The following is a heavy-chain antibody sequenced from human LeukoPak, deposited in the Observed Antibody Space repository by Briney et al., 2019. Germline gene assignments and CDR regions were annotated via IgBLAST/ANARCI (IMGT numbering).Heavy chain of an antibody. J-gene: IGHJ4*02. Sequence: PGGSLRLSCAASGFTFSSNVMSWVRQAPGKGLEWVSAISGSGGNTFYADSVKGRFTISRDNSKNTLCLQMNSLRAEDTAVYYCAEHSGSYGRPLDYWGQGTLVTVSS. CDR1: GFTFSSNV. CDR3: AEHSGSYGRPLDY. D-gene: IGHD3-10*01. CDR2: ISGSGGNT. V-gene: IGHV3-23*01.